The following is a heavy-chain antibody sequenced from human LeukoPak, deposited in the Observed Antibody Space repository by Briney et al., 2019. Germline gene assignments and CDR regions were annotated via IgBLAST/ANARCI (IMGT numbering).Heavy chain of an antibody. CDR1: GFTFSSYA. V-gene: IGHV3-23*01. CDR3: VKFVGAKGY. Sequence: GGSLRLSCEASGFTFSSYAMTWVRQAPGKGQEWVSAITNSGGGTYYADSVKGRFTISRDNSKNTLYLQMNSLKAEDTAVYYCVKFVGAKGYWGQGTLVTVSS. J-gene: IGHJ4*02. CDR2: ITNSGGGT. D-gene: IGHD1-26*01.